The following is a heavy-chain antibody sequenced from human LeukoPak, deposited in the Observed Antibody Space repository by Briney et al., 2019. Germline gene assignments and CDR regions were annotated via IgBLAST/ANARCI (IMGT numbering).Heavy chain of an antibody. Sequence: GGSLRLSCAASGFTFSSYGMHWVRQGPGKGLEWVGFIRYDGSNKYYADSVKGRFTISRDNSKNTLYLQMNSLRAEDTAVYYCANGPVPAPPTAALVYCAQATLVTVSS. D-gene: IGHD2-2*01. CDR1: GFTFSSYG. CDR2: IRYDGSNK. J-gene: IGHJ1*01. CDR3: ANGPVPAPPTAALVY. V-gene: IGHV3-30*02.